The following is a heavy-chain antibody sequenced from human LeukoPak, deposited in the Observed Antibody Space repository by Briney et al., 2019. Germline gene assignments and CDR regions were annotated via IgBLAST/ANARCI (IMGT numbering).Heavy chain of an antibody. CDR2: IIPILGIA. V-gene: IGHV1-69*04. J-gene: IGHJ4*02. D-gene: IGHD5-24*01. CDR1: GGTFSSYA. CDR3: ARDCYNSGLRGYFDY. Sequence: ASVKVSCKASGGTFSSYAISWVRQAPGQGLEWMGRIIPILGIANYAKKSQGRVTITADKSTSTAYMELSSLRSEDTAVYYCARDCYNSGLRGYFDYWGQGTLVTVSS.